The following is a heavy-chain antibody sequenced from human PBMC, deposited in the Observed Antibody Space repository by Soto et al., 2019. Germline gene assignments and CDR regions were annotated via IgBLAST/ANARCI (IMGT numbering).Heavy chain of an antibody. J-gene: IGHJ4*02. CDR3: AKDRGGVLAPSYFDN. Sequence: EVQLVESGGALVQRGGSLRLSCAASGFSFGDYWMSWVRQAPGKGLDWVSSISGSGGSTYYTDSVKGRFTISRDNSKNTLYLQMHSLRAEDTAVYYCAKDRGGVLAPSYFDNWGQGTLVTVSS. V-gene: IGHV3-23*04. D-gene: IGHD2-8*01. CDR1: GFSFGDYW. CDR2: ISGSGGST.